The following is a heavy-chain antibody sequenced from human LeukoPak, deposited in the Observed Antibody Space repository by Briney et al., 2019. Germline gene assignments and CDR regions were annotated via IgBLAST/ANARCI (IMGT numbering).Heavy chain of an antibody. CDR3: ARWDFYYYRMDV. Sequence: SETLSLTCTVSGGSISAYYWSWIRQPPGKGLEWIGYIHYSGTTNYYPSLKSRVTIALDTSKNQFSLKLSSVTAADTAVYFCARWDFYYYRMDVWGHGTTVTVSS. CDR1: GGSISAYY. J-gene: IGHJ6*02. CDR2: IHYSGTT. V-gene: IGHV4-59*01.